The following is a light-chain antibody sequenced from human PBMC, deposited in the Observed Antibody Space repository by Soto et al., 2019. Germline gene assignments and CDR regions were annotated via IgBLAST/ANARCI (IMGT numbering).Light chain of an antibody. CDR2: GAS. V-gene: IGKV3-15*01. CDR1: QSVSSN. CDR3: QQYNNWPPYI. J-gene: IGKJ2*01. Sequence: EIVMTQSPATLSVSPGERATLSCRASQSVSSNLAWYQQKPGQAPRLLIYGASTRATGIPARFSGSGSGTEFPLTISSLQSEDFAVYYCQQYNNWPPYIFGQGTKLEIK.